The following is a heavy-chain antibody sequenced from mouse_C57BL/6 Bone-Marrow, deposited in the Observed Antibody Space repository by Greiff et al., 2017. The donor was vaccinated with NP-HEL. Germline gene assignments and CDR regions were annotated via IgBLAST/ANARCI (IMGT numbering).Heavy chain of an antibody. J-gene: IGHJ1*03. V-gene: IGHV1-50*01. CDR3: ARRRTGAWYFDV. CDR2: IDPSDSYT. CDR1: GYTFTSYW. Sequence: QVHVKQSGAELVKPGASVKLSCKASGYTFTSYWMQWVKQRPGQGLEWIGEIDPSDSYTNYNQKFKGKATLTVDTSSSTAYMQLSSLTSEDSAVYYCARRRTGAWYFDVWGTGTTVTVSS.